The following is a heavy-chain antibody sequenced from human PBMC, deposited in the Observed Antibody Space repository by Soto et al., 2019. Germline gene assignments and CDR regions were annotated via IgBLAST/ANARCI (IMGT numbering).Heavy chain of an antibody. D-gene: IGHD3-22*01. J-gene: IGHJ4*02. CDR3: VKEGADSSGYSRGLFDY. V-gene: IGHV3-64D*06. CDR1: GFTFSSYA. CDR2: ISSNGGST. Sequence: PGGSLRLSCSASGFTFSSYAMHWVRQAPGKGLEYVSAISSNGGSTYYADSVKGRFTISRDNSKNTLYLQMSSLRAEDTAVYYCVKEGADSSGYSRGLFDYWGQGTLVTVSS.